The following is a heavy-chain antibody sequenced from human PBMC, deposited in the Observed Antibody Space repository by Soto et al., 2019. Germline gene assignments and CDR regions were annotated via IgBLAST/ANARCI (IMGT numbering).Heavy chain of an antibody. CDR3: AREDAGVYDMEGDFGI. V-gene: IGHV4-38-2*02. D-gene: IGHD2-8*01. Sequence: PSETLSLTCSVSGYSIISFYYCCCIRHPPGKWLEWIGSIYHSGSTYYNPSLKIRVTISVDTSKNQFSLKLSSVTAADTAVYYCAREDAGVYDMEGDFGIWGQGKLVTVSS. J-gene: IGHJ3*02. CDR2: IYHSGST. CDR1: GYSIISFYY.